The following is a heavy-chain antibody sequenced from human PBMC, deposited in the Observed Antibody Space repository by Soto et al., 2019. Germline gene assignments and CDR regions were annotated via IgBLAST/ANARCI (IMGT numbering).Heavy chain of an antibody. CDR2: INPNSGGT. CDR1: GYTFTGYY. D-gene: IGHD2-15*01. Sequence: ASVKVSCKASGYTFTGYYMHWVRQAPGQGLEWMGWINPNSGGTNYVQKFQGWVTMTRDTSISTAYMELSRLRSDDTAVYYCARDSGKYCSGGSCYSWFDPWGQGTLVTVSS. J-gene: IGHJ5*02. V-gene: IGHV1-2*04. CDR3: ARDSGKYCSGGSCYSWFDP.